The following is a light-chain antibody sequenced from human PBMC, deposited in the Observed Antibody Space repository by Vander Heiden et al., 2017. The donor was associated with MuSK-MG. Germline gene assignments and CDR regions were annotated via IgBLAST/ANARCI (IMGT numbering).Light chain of an antibody. CDR2: DDS. CDR1: NIGSKS. V-gene: IGLV3-21*02. CDR3: QVWDSSSVHWV. J-gene: IGLJ3*02. Sequence: SSLLTPPPSVSVPPGQTARVTCGGNNIGSKSVHWCQQKTGQAPLLVVYDDSDRPSGIPERFSGSNAGNTATLTISRVEAGDEADYYCQVWDSSSVHWVFGGGTKLTVL.